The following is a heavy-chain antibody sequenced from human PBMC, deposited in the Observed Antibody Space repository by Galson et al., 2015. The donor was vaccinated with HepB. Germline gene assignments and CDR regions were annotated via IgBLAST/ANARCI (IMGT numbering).Heavy chain of an antibody. CDR3: ATSNPSVAIGEY. Sequence: SLRLSCAASGLIFRNYGMHWVRQVPGKGLEWVAIIYYDGGNKYYADSVRGRFTISKDNSKNTLYLQMNSLRPEDTAIYYCATSNPSVAIGEYWGQGTLVTVSS. D-gene: IGHD5-12*01. J-gene: IGHJ4*02. CDR2: IYYDGGNK. CDR1: GLIFRNYG. V-gene: IGHV3-33*08.